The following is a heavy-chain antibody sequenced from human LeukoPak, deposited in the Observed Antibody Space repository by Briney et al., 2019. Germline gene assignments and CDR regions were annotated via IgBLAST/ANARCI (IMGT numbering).Heavy chain of an antibody. CDR3: ARVITIFGVVYMDV. Sequence: SVKVSCKASGGTFSSYAISWVRQAPGQGLEWMGGIIPIFGTANYAQKFQGRVTITADESTSTAYMELSSLRSEDTAVYYCARVITIFGVVYMDVWGKGTTVTVSS. D-gene: IGHD3-3*01. J-gene: IGHJ6*03. CDR1: GGTFSSYA. CDR2: IIPIFGTA. V-gene: IGHV1-69*13.